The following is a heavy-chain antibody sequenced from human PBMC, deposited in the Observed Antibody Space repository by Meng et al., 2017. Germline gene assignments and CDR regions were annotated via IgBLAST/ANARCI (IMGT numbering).Heavy chain of an antibody. CDR2: IRKDGSEK. CDR1: GFSFSSNW. CDR3: ARSIAAAFDY. Sequence: GESLKISCAASGFSFSSNWMSWVRQAPGKGLEWVANIRKDGSEKHYVDSVKGRFTISRDNAKNSLYLQMNSLRAEDTAVCYCARSIAAAFDYWGQGTLVTVSS. D-gene: IGHD6-13*01. J-gene: IGHJ4*02. V-gene: IGHV3-7*01.